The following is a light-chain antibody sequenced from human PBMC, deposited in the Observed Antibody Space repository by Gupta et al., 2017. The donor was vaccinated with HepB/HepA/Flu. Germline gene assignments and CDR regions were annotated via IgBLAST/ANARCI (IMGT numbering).Light chain of an antibody. CDR2: DAS. V-gene: IGKV3-11*01. CDR3: QHWCECPRA. J-gene: IGKJ3*01. CDR1: QSISYF. Sequence: EIVLTQSPSTLSFSPGERATLACMASQSISYFLAWYQQKPGQAPRLLIYDASNRASGIPARFSGSGSGTEFTLTISSLEPEDFAVYYCQHWCECPRAFGHGTTVDIK.